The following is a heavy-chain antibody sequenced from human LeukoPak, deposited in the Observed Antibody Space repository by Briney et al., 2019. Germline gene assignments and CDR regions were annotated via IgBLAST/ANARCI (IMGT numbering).Heavy chain of an antibody. CDR3: ARVGESAVY. V-gene: IGHV4-39*07. CDR1: GGSISSSSYY. J-gene: IGHJ4*02. CDR2: IYYSGST. Sequence: KSSETLSLTCTVSGGSISSSSYYWGWIRQPPGKGLEWIGSIYYSGSTYYNPSLKSRVTISVDTSKNQFSLKLSSVTAADTAVYYCARVGESAVYWGQGNLVTVSS.